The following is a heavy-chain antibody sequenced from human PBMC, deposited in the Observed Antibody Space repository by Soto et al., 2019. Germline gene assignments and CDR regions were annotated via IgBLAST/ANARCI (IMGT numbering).Heavy chain of an antibody. Sequence: SETLSLTCAVSGVSISGGDNSWSWIRQPPGKGLEWIGYIYQSGSTYYNPSLMSRVTISLDRSKNQISLKLSSVTAADTAVYYCARARPRSYDFWSGGDVFDIWGQGTMVTVS. CDR1: GVSISGGDNS. D-gene: IGHD3-3*01. J-gene: IGHJ3*02. CDR3: ARARPRSYDFWSGGDVFDI. CDR2: IYQSGST. V-gene: IGHV4-30-2*01.